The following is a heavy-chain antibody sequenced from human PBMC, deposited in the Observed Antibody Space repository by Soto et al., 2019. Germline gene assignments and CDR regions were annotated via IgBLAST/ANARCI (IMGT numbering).Heavy chain of an antibody. CDR1: GFTVSSNY. Sequence: GGSLRLSCAASGFTVSSNYMSWVRQAPGKGLERVSVIYSGGSTYYADSVKGRFTISRDNSKNTLYLQMNSLRAEDTAVYYCAREQYDYVWGSYRSVDYFDYWGQGTLVTVSS. J-gene: IGHJ4*02. CDR2: IYSGGST. CDR3: AREQYDYVWGSYRSVDYFDY. D-gene: IGHD3-16*02. V-gene: IGHV3-66*01.